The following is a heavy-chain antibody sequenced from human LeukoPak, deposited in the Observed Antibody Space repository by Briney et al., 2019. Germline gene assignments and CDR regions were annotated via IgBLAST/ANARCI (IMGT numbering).Heavy chain of an antibody. CDR3: AREELRGYSYGYYQYYMDV. J-gene: IGHJ6*03. Sequence: GGSLRLSCTVSGFTVSSNSMSWVRQAPGKGLEWVSFIYSDNTHYSDSVKGRFTISRDNSKNTLYLQMNSLRAEDTAVYYCAREELRGYSYGYYQYYMDVWGKGTTVTISS. D-gene: IGHD5-18*01. CDR1: GFTVSSNS. CDR2: IYSDNT. V-gene: IGHV3-53*01.